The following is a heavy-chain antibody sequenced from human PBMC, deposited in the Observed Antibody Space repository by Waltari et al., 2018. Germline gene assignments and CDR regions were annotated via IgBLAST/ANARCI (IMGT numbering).Heavy chain of an antibody. J-gene: IGHJ4*02. CDR2: INHSRST. V-gene: IGHV4-4*02. D-gene: IGHD3-10*01. CDR3: ARNMVQVLA. Sequence: VQLVESGGGLVQPGGSLRLSCAASGFTFSSYSMNWVRQAPGKGLEWIGEINHSRSTTDNPSLKCRVTIAVAKSKIQFSLKRSSVTAADTAVYDCARNMVQVLAWGQGTLVTVSS. CDR1: GFTFSSYSM.